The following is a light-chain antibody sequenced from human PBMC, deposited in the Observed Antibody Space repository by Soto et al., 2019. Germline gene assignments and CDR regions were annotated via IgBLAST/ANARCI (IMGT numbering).Light chain of an antibody. CDR2: AAF. Sequence: AIQMTQSPSSLSASVGDRVTITCRASQDIRNDLGWYQQRPGKAPNLLIFAAFNLQTGVPSRFSGSGSGTDFTLTISSLQPEDFATYYCLQDYSYPYTFGQGTKLEIK. J-gene: IGKJ2*01. CDR3: LQDYSYPYT. V-gene: IGKV1-6*01. CDR1: QDIRND.